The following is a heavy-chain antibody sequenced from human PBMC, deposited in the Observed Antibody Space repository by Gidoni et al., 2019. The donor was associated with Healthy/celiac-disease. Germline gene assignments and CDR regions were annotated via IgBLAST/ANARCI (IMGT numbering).Heavy chain of an antibody. CDR3: ARGIYYDFWSGYYFDP. V-gene: IGHV4-34*01. J-gene: IGHJ5*02. CDR1: GGSFRGYY. Sequence: QVQLQQWGAGLLKPSETLSLTCAVYGGSFRGYYWSWVRQPPGKGLEWIGEINHSGSTNYNPSLKSRVTISVDTSKNQFSLKLSSVTAADTAVYYCARGIYYDFWSGYYFDPWGQGTLVTVSS. D-gene: IGHD3-3*01. CDR2: INHSGST.